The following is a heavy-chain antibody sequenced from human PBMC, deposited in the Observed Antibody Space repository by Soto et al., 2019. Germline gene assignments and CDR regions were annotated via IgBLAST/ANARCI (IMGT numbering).Heavy chain of an antibody. J-gene: IGHJ3*02. CDR2: ISAYNGNT. CDR3: AGDQGYYDSSGYSRPDAFDI. D-gene: IGHD3-22*01. Sequence: ASAKVSCKASGYTFTSYGINWVRQAPVQGLEWMGWISAYNGNTNYAQKLQGRVTMTTDTSTRTAYRELRSLRSDDTAVYYCAGDQGYYDSSGYSRPDAFDIWGQGTMVNVSS. V-gene: IGHV1-18*01. CDR1: GYTFTSYG.